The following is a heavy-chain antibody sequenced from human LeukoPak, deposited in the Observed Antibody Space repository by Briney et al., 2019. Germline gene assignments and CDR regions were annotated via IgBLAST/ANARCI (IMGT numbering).Heavy chain of an antibody. CDR2: IRSKAYGGTT. Sequence: SGGSLRLSCTTSGFTFGDYAMSWVRQAPGKGLEWVGFIRSKAYGGTTEYAAPVKGRFTISRDDSKSVAYLQMNSLKSEDTAVYYCSRWGATRFDSWGQGTLVTVSS. CDR3: SRWGATRFDS. V-gene: IGHV3-49*04. J-gene: IGHJ4*02. D-gene: IGHD1-26*01. CDR1: GFTFGDYA.